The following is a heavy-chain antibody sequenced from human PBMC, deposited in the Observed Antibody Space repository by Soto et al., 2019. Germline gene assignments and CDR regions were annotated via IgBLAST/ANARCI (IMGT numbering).Heavy chain of an antibody. V-gene: IGHV2-70*11. CDR3: ARSQYCISTSCYHDS. CDR2: IDWEEDK. Sequence: SGPTLVNPTQTLTLTCTFSGFSLSTTGMCVSWIRQAPGKALEWLARIDWEEDKYYTTSLKTRLTISKDTSKNQVVLTMTNVDPVDTATYYCARSQYCISTSCYHDSWGRGTRVTDSS. D-gene: IGHD2-2*01. CDR1: GFSLSTTGMC. J-gene: IGHJ4*02.